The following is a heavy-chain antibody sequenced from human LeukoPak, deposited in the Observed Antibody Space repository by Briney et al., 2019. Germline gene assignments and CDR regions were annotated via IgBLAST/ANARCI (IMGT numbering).Heavy chain of an antibody. J-gene: IGHJ4*02. CDR1: GFTFSNYG. Sequence: GGSLRLSCAASGFTFSNYGMHWVRQAPGKGLEWVALIYYDGSNKYSADSVKGRFTTSRDNSQNTVFLQMNSLRAEDTAVYYCARDADTSSHYSFYDYWGQGTLITVSS. CDR3: ARDADTSSHYSFYDY. V-gene: IGHV3-33*01. D-gene: IGHD3-22*01. CDR2: IYYDGSNK.